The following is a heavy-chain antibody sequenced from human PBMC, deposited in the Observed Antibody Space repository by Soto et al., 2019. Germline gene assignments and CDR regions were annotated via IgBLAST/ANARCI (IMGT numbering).Heavy chain of an antibody. CDR1: GFTFSYYG. V-gene: IGHV3-30*02. D-gene: IGHD1-26*01. CDR3: AKGGSNAAMDV. CDR2: IWYDESNK. J-gene: IGHJ6*02. Sequence: GGSLRLSCAASGFTFSYYGMHWVRQAPGKGLEWVTIIWYDESNKYYADSVTGRFTISRDNSNNMVYLQMNSLRAEDTAVYYCAKGGSNAAMDVWGQGTTVTVSS.